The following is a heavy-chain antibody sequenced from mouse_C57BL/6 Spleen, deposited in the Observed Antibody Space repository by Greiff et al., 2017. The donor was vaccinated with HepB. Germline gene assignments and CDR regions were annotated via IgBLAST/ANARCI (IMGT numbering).Heavy chain of an antibody. V-gene: IGHV1-76*01. J-gene: IGHJ3*01. CDR2: IYPGSGNT. CDR1: GYTFTDYY. CDR3: ARSQTLDYYGSFAY. Sequence: QVQLQQSGAELVRPGASVKLSCKASGYTFTDYYINWVKQRPGQGLEWIARIYPGSGNTYYNEKFKGKATLTAEKSSSTAYMQLSSLTSEDSAVYFCARSQTLDYYGSFAYWGQGTLVTVSA. D-gene: IGHD1-1*01.